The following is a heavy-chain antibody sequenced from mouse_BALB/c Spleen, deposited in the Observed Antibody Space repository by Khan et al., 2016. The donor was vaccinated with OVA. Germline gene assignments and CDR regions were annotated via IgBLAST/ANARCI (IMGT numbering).Heavy chain of an antibody. CDR3: ARHNYGPFAF. CDR2: ISSVSTYT. V-gene: IGHV5-9-3*01. J-gene: IGHJ3*01. Sequence: EVELVESGGGLVKPGGSLKLSCAASGFTFSNFAMSWVRQTPEKRLEWVATISSVSTYTYYPDSVKGRCTISRDNSKNTLYLQMSSLRSEDTAMYYCARHNYGPFAFWGQGTLVTVSA. D-gene: IGHD1-1*01. CDR1: GFTFSNFA.